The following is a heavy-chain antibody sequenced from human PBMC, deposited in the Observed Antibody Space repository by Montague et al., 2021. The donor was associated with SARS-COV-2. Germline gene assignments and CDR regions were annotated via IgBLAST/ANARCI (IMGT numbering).Heavy chain of an antibody. D-gene: IGHD3-10*01. V-gene: IGHV3-7*01. CDR2: INYDGSEP. J-gene: IGHJ4*02. Sequence: SLRLSRAASGFTLYAYWMNWVRQAPGKGLEWVANINYDGSEPYYLGSVXDRFPISRDNANNALHLQMNNLSAADRAVYFCARNPHRTYFYGSGIYLLNHSFDYWGPGTLVTVSS. CDR3: ARNPHRTYFYGSGIYLLNHSFDY. CDR1: GFTLYAYW.